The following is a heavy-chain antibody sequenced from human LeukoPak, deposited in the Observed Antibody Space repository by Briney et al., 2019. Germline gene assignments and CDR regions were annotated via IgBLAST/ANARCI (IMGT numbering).Heavy chain of an antibody. CDR1: GYTFTGYY. D-gene: IGHD5-24*01. Sequence: ASVKVSCKASGYTFTGYYMHWVRQAPGQGLEWMGIINPSGGSTSYAQKFQGRVTMTRDTSTSTVYMELSSLGSEDTAVYYCARAGLEQNGWLQRPRDWGQGTLVTVSS. J-gene: IGHJ4*02. CDR2: INPSGGST. V-gene: IGHV1-46*01. CDR3: ARAGLEQNGWLQRPRD.